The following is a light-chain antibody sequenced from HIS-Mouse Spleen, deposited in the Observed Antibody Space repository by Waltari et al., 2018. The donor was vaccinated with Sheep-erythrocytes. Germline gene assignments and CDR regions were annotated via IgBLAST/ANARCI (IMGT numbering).Light chain of an antibody. V-gene: IGLV3-1*01. CDR1: KLVDKY. Sequence: SYELTQPPSVSVSPGQTASITCSGDKLVDKYACWYQRKPGQSPVLVIYQDSKRPSGFPQRFSGSNSGNTATLTISGTQAMDEADYYCQAWDSSTVVFGGGTKLTVL. J-gene: IGLJ2*01. CDR2: QDS. CDR3: QAWDSSTVV.